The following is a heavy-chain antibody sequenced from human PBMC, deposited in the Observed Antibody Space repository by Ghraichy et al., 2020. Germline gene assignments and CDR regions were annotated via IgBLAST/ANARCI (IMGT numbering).Heavy chain of an antibody. CDR2: IYYTGNT. CDR1: GDSIGSGTYY. CDR3: VRGRSMTRVLKSFDY. J-gene: IGHJ4*02. V-gene: IGHV4-39*07. D-gene: IGHD3-10*01. Sequence: ESLNISCTVSGDSIGSGTYYWGWIRQPPGKGLEWIGSIYYTGNTFYKPSLKSRVTMSVDTSTNQFSLRLNSVTAADTAVYYCVRGRSMTRVLKSFDYWGQGTLVTVSS.